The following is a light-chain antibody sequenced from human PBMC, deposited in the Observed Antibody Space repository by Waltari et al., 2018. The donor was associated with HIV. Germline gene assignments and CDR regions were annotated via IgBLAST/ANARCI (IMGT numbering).Light chain of an antibody. CDR3: SSYTPTNTV. J-gene: IGLJ1*01. CDR1: NSHFGGFL. V-gene: IGLV2-14*03. Sequence: QSALTQPASVSGSPGQSITISCTETNSHFGGFLSWYQQSSGKPPKLIIYDVTHRPSGVSNRFSGSQSVNTASLTITGLQAEDEADYFCSSYTPTNTVFGSGTKVSVL. CDR2: DVT.